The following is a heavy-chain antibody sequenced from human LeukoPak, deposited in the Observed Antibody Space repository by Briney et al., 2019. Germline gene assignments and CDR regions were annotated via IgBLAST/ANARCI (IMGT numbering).Heavy chain of an antibody. CDR1: GGSISSSSYY. CDR2: IYHSGST. Sequence: SETLSLTCTVSGGSISSSSYYWGWIRQPPGKGLEWIGYIYHSGSTYYNPSLKSRVTISVDRSKNQFSLKLSSVTAADTAVYYCARAEDYYDSSGYLIWGQGTLVTVSS. D-gene: IGHD3-22*01. V-gene: IGHV4-30-2*01. CDR3: ARAEDYYDSSGYLI. J-gene: IGHJ4*02.